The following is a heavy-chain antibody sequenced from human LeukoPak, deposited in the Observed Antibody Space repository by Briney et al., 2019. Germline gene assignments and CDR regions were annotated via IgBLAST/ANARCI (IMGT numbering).Heavy chain of an antibody. CDR2: IYYTGRT. V-gene: IGHV4-38-2*02. J-gene: IGHJ5*02. Sequence: KPSETLSLTCTVSGYSISSGYYWGWIRQPPGKGLEFIGTIYYTGRTHSNPSLKSRVTISVDMSKNQFSLRLTSVTAADTAVYYCARINYYDSSGYLDPWGQGTLVTVSS. CDR3: ARINYYDSSGYLDP. CDR1: GYSISSGYY. D-gene: IGHD3-22*01.